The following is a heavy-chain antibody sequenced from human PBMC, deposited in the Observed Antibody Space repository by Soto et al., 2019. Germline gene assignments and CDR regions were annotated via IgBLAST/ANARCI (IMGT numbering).Heavy chain of an antibody. CDR1: GGSVSSGSYY. CDR2: IYYSGST. D-gene: IGHD6-13*01. V-gene: IGHV4-61*01. CDR3: AREGSSFDASDY. Sequence: PSETLSLTCTVCGGSVSSGSYYWNWIRQPPGKGLEWIGYIYYSGSTNYNPSLKSRVTISVDTSKNQFSLKLSSVTAADTAVYYCAREGSSFDASDYWGQGTLVTVSS. J-gene: IGHJ4*02.